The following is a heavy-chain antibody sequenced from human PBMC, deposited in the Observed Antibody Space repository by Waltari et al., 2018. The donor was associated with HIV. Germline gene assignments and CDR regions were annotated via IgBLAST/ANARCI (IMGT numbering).Heavy chain of an antibody. J-gene: IGHJ6*02. D-gene: IGHD3-22*01. Sequence: QLHLVQSGPEVKRPWAPVKIHWQAYGYNFINFDVTLVPHVPRQGPEWRGWMNPKSGNKVYPYIFEDRVTMTRDISADTAYMEKGGLAPEDTAIYYCARNSSGKGNRYFYYGLDVWGQGTPVTV. CDR2: MNPKSGNK. CDR3: ARNSSGKGNRYFYYGLDV. V-gene: IGHV1-8*02. CDR1: GYNFINFD.